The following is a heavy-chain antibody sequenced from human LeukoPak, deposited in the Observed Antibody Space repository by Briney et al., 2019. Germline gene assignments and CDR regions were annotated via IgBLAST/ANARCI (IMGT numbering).Heavy chain of an antibody. CDR3: ARDYDSSGYYYEATYYFDY. Sequence: GGSLRLFCAASGFTFSSYWMSWVRQAPGKGLEWVSAISGSGGSTYYADSVKGRFTISRDNSKNTLYLQMNSLRAEDTAVYYCARDYDSSGYYYEATYYFDYWGQGTPVTVSS. V-gene: IGHV3-23*01. CDR2: ISGSGGST. D-gene: IGHD3-22*01. CDR1: GFTFSSYW. J-gene: IGHJ4*02.